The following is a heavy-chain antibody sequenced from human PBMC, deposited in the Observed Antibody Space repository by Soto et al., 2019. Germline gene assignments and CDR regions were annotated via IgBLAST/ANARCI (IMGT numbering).Heavy chain of an antibody. J-gene: IGHJ3*02. Sequence: EVQLLESGGGLVNPGGSLRLSCAASGFTFSSYSMDWVRQAPGKGLEWVSSINPNSRYMFYADSVRGRFTIFRDYAKNSLHLQMTGLGGKDTGVYYCARHETRLTGDGFDIWGQGTLVTVSS. V-gene: IGHV3-21*01. CDR2: INPNSRYM. CDR3: ARHETRLTGDGFDI. CDR1: GFTFSSYS. D-gene: IGHD7-27*01.